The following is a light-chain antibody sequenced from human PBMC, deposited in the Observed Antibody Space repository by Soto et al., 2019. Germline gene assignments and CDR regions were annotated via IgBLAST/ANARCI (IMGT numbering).Light chain of an antibody. CDR1: QGLVYTDGNTY. Sequence: DVVMTQSPLSLPVTLGQPASISCRSSQGLVYTDGNTYLTWFQQRPGRSPRRLIYAVSNRDSGVPDRFSGRGSGTEFTLKISRVEAEDVAIYYCMQATHWPHTFGQGTKLEIK. V-gene: IGKV2-30*01. CDR3: MQATHWPHT. CDR2: AVS. J-gene: IGKJ2*01.